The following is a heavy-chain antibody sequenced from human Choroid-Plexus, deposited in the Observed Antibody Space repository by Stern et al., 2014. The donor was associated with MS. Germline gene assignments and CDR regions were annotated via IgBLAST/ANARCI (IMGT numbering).Heavy chain of an antibody. CDR3: AKDRQYLTYFFDH. D-gene: IGHD2/OR15-2a*01. CDR1: GFTLGSCA. Sequence: MQLVESGGGVVQPGRPLRLSCVASGFTLGSCAMHWVRQAPGKGLGWVAGVSYDGSNKYYADSVKGRFTISRDNSQNTLYMQMSSLRPEDTAVYYCAKDRQYLTYFFDHWGQGSLVTVSS. J-gene: IGHJ5*02. V-gene: IGHV3-30*18. CDR2: VSYDGSNK.